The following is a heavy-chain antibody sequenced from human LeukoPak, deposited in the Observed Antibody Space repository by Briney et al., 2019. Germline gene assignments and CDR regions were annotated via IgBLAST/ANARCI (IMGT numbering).Heavy chain of an antibody. CDR3: ARERRDGYKVYFDY. J-gene: IGHJ4*02. CDR2: VYYSGST. CDR1: GGSISSYY. V-gene: IGHV4-59*01. D-gene: IGHD5-24*01. Sequence: SETLSLTCTVSGGSISSYYWSWIRQPPGKGLEWIGYVYYSGSTNYNPSLKSRVTISVDTSKNQFSLRLSSVTAADTAVYYCARERRDGYKVYFDYWGQGSLVTVSS.